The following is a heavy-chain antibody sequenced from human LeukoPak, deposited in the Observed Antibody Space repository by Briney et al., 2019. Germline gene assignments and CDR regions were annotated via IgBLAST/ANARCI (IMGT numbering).Heavy chain of an antibody. CDR3: ARDLPITMIVVVEDAFDI. CDR1: GYTFTSYG. J-gene: IGHJ3*02. Sequence: ASVKVSCKASGYTFTSYGISWVRQAPGQGLEWMGWISAYNGNTNYAQKLQGRVTMTTDTPTSTAYMELRSLRSDDTAVYYCARDLPITMIVVVEDAFDIWGQGTMVTVSS. V-gene: IGHV1-18*01. CDR2: ISAYNGNT. D-gene: IGHD3-22*01.